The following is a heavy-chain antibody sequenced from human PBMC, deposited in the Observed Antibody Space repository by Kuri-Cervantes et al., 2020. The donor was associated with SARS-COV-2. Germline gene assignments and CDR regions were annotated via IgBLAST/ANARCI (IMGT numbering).Heavy chain of an antibody. J-gene: IGHJ6*02. Sequence: ASVKVSCKASGYTFSTYDISWVRRAPGQGLEWMGWINPNSGGTNYAQKFQGWVTMTRDTSISTAYMELSRLRSDDTAVYYCAKEARYCSSTSCYTSRYYYYGMDVWGQGTTVTVSS. D-gene: IGHD2-2*02. CDR3: AKEARYCSSTSCYTSRYYYYGMDV. V-gene: IGHV1-2*04. CDR1: GYTFSTYD. CDR2: INPNSGGT.